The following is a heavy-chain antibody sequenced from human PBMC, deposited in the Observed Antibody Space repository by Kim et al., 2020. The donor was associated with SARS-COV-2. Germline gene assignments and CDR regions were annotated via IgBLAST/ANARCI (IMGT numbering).Heavy chain of an antibody. D-gene: IGHD5-12*01. V-gene: IGHV4-59*13. CDR3: ARGGLYSDYYEVY. J-gene: IGHJ4*02. CDR2: VYYSGTT. Sequence: SETLSLTCNVSGGSISSYYWSWIRQPPGKGLEWIGYVYYSGTTKYNPSLKSRATISVDTSKNQFSLKLTSVTAADTAVYYCARGGLYSDYYEVYWGQGTLVTVSS. CDR1: GGSISSYY.